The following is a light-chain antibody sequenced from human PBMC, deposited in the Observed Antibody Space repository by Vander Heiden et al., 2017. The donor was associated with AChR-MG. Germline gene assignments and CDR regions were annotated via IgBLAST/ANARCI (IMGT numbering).Light chain of an antibody. V-gene: IGLV3-19*01. CDR2: GKN. CDR1: SLRYYY. J-gene: IGLJ2*01. Sequence: SSELTQDPAVSVALGQTVAITCQGDSLRYYYASWYQKKPGQAPLLVVYGKNNRPSGVPDRVSGSSPGNKASSTITGAQAADEADYYCGSRDHSGEDLFGGGTKLTVL. CDR3: GSRDHSGEDL.